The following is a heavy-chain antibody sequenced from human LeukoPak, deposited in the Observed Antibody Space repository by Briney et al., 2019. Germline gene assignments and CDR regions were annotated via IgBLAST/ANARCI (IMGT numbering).Heavy chain of an antibody. Sequence: GASVKVSCKASGYTFTGYYMHWVRQAPGQGLECMGWINPNSGGTNYAQKFQGRVTMTRDTSISTAYMELSRLRSDDTAVYYCARDLNWNYVYYFDYWGQGTLVTVSS. CDR2: INPNSGGT. CDR3: ARDLNWNYVYYFDY. D-gene: IGHD1-7*01. V-gene: IGHV1-2*02. CDR1: GYTFTGYY. J-gene: IGHJ4*02.